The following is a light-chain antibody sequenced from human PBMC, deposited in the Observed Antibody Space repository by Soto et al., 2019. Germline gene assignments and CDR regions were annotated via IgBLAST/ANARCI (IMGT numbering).Light chain of an antibody. J-gene: IGKJ4*01. V-gene: IGKV1-5*01. CDR1: QTITSW. Sequence: DIQMTPSPSTLSASVGARVTITCRASQTITSWLAWYQQKPGKAPRLLIYDASSLESGVPSRFSGSGSGTEFTLTISSLEPEDLAVYYCQQRSNWPPLTFGGGTKVDIK. CDR3: QQRSNWPPLT. CDR2: DAS.